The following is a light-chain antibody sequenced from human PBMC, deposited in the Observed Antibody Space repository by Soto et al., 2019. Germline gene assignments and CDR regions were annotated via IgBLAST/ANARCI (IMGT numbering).Light chain of an antibody. CDR2: DNN. Sequence: QSVLTQPPSVSGAPGQRVTISCTGSSSNIGAGYDVHWYQQLPGTAPKVLIYDNNNRPSGVPDRFSGSKSGSSASLAITGXXXXXXXXYYCHSYDVSLSGPVFGGGTKLTV. CDR3: HSYDVSLSGPV. J-gene: IGLJ2*01. V-gene: IGLV1-40*01. CDR1: SSNIGAGYD.